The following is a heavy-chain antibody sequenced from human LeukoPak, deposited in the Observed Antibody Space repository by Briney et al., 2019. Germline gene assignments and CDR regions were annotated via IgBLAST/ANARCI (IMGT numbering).Heavy chain of an antibody. Sequence: GGSLRLSCAASGFTFSLYWMTWVRHSPGKGLEWVADINPDGSQKYSVDSVKGRFTISRDNAKNSMFLHMNSLRADDTATYYCVRQLIRFWFAPWGQGTRVTVSS. CDR1: GFTFSLYW. CDR3: VRQLIRFWFAP. V-gene: IGHV3-7*01. CDR2: INPDGSQK. J-gene: IGHJ5*02. D-gene: IGHD2-21*01.